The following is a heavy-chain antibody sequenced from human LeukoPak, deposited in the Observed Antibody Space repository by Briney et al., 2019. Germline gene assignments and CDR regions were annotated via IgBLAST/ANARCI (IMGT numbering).Heavy chain of an antibody. CDR2: IRYDGSNK. D-gene: IGHD5-24*01. Sequence: GGSLRLSCAASGFTFSSYGMHWVRQAPGKGLEWVAFIRYDGSNKYYADSVKGRFTISRDNSKNTLYLQMNSLRAEDTAVYYCASGGYNLYYFDYWGQGTLVTVSS. CDR1: GFTFSSYG. V-gene: IGHV3-30*02. CDR3: ASGGYNLYYFDY. J-gene: IGHJ4*02.